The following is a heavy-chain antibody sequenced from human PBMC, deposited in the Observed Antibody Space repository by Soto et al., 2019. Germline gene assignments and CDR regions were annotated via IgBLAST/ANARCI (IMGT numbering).Heavy chain of an antibody. CDR2: IYYSGST. V-gene: IGHV4-31*03. CDR1: GGSISRVGYY. Sequence: SETLSLTCSVSGGSISRVGYYWTWIRQQPGKGLEWIGYIYYSGSTDYNPSLKSRVTISVDRSKNQFSLDLCSVTAADTAIYYCARESGGSDSSTHYWWVVWGQGPTVVGSS. J-gene: IGHJ6*02. D-gene: IGHD2-8*02. CDR3: ARESGGSDSSTHYWWVV.